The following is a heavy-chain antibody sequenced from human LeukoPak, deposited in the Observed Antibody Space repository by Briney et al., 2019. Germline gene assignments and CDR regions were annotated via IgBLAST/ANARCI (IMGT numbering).Heavy chain of an antibody. CDR3: ARWGTTRAFGI. J-gene: IGHJ3*02. Sequence: GGSLRLSCAASGFTFSSYSMNWVRQAPGKGLEWVSYISSKSNIIYYADSLKGRFTISRDNANNSLDLQMNSLRGEDTAVYYCARWGTTRAFGIWGQGTMVTVSS. CDR1: GFTFSSYS. V-gene: IGHV3-48*01. D-gene: IGHD1-1*01. CDR2: ISSKSNII.